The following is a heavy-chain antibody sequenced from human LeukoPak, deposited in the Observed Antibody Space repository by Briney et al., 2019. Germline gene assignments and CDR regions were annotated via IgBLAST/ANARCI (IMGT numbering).Heavy chain of an antibody. V-gene: IGHV1-69*01. CDR3: ARESIAAAGIVYFDY. CDR2: IIPIFGTA. Sequence: SVKVSCKASGGTFSSYAISWVRQAPGQGLEWMGGIIPIFGTANYAQKFQGRVTITADESTSTAFMELSSLRSEDTAVYYCARESIAAAGIVYFDYWGQGTLVTVSS. CDR1: GGTFSSYA. D-gene: IGHD6-13*01. J-gene: IGHJ4*02.